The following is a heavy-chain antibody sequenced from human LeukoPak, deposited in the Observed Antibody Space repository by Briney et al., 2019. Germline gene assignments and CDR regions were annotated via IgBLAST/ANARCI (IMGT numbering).Heavy chain of an antibody. D-gene: IGHD3-9*01. Sequence: GGSLRLSCTASGFTFGDYAMSWFRQAPGKGLEWVGFIRSKAYGGTTEYAASVKGRFTISRDDSKSIAYLQMNSLKTEDTAVYYCTRDGFDYDILTGSYWGQGTLVTVSS. V-gene: IGHV3-49*03. J-gene: IGHJ4*02. CDR2: IRSKAYGGTT. CDR3: TRDGFDYDILTGSY. CDR1: GFTFGDYA.